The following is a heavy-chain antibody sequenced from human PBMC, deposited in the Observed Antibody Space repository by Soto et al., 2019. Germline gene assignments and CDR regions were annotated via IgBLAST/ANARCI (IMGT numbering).Heavy chain of an antibody. V-gene: IGHV3-74*01. D-gene: IGHD3-9*01. J-gene: IGHJ6*02. CDR3: ARSDDMGFDHYYGMDV. CDR1: GFTFSSYW. CDR2: INSDGSST. Sequence: GGSLRLSCAASGFTFSSYWMHWVRQAPGKGLVWVSRINSDGSSTSYADSVKGRFTISRDNAKNTLYLQMNSLRAEDTAVYYCARSDDMGFDHYYGMDVWGQGTTVTVSS.